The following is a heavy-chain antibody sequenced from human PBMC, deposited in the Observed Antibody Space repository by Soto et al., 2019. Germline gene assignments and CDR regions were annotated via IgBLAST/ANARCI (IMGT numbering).Heavy chain of an antibody. CDR1: GFSLSNARMG. Sequence: SGPTLVNPTETLTLTCTVSGFSLSNARMGVSWIRQPPGKALEWLAHIFSNDEKSYSTSLKSRLTISKDTSKSQVVLTMTNMDPVDTATYYCARIRYYDSSGYISPFDYWGQGTLVTV. J-gene: IGHJ4*02. D-gene: IGHD3-22*01. CDR3: ARIRYYDSSGYISPFDY. CDR2: IFSNDEK. V-gene: IGHV2-26*01.